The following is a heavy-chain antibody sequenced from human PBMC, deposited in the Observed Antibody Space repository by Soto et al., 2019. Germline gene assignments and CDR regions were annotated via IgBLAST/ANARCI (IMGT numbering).Heavy chain of an antibody. D-gene: IGHD3-10*01. V-gene: IGHV1-69*02. J-gene: IGHJ4*02. CDR2: IIPILGIA. CDR1: GGTFSSYT. CDR3: EPRGDGYKDY. Sequence: QVQLVQSGAEVKKPGSSVKVSCKASGGTFSSYTISWVRQAPGQGLEWMGRIIPILGIANYAQKFQGRVTITADKSTSTAYMELSSLRSEDTAVYSCEPRGDGYKDYWGQGTLVTVSS.